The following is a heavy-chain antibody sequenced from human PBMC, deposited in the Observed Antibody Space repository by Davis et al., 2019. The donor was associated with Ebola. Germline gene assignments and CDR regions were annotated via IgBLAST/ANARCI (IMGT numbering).Heavy chain of an antibody. D-gene: IGHD6-13*01. CDR1: GFTFSSYW. J-gene: IGHJ5*02. CDR2: IYDRGTT. V-gene: IGHV4-59*01. Sequence: ESLKISCAVSGFTFSSYWMSWIRQPPGKGLEWIGYIYDRGTTNYNPSLKSRVTMSVDASKNQFSLKLTSVTAADTAVCFCARGQPYASRQGWFDPWGQGALVTVTS. CDR3: ARGQPYASRQGWFDP.